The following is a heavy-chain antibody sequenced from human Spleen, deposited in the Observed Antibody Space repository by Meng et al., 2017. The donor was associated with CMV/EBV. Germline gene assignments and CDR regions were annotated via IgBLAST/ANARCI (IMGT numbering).Heavy chain of an antibody. CDR2: IENDGSNK. Sequence: GESLKISCAGSGFTFSRYAMDWVRQGPGKGLEWLTYIENDGSNKYYADSVKGRFTVSRDNFKNTVHLQMNSLRAEDTALYYCARGYMNYQYGMDVWGQGTTVTVSS. CDR1: GFTFSRYA. J-gene: IGHJ6*02. CDR3: ARGYMNYQYGMDV. V-gene: IGHV3-30*02. D-gene: IGHD1-14*01.